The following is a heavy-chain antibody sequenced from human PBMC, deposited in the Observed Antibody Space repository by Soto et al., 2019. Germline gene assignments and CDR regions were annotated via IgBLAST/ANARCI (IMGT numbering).Heavy chain of an antibody. CDR1: GGSISSSSYY. V-gene: IGHV4-39*01. CDR2: IYYSGST. Sequence: ETLSLTCTVSGGSISSSSYYWGWIRQPPGKGLEWIGSIYYSGSTYYNPSLKSRVTISVDTSKNQFSLKLSSVTAADTAVYXXXXXXXXXXXXXXXXXXXXXXWXXGTMVTVSS. CDR3: XXXXXXXXXXXXXXXXXXXX. J-gene: IGHJ3*01.